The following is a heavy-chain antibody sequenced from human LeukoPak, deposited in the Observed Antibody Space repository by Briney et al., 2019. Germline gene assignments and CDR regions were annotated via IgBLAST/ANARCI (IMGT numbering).Heavy chain of an antibody. V-gene: IGHV3-53*01. CDR3: AKEGVVAATPADY. Sequence: GGSLRLSCAASGFTVSSNYMSWVRQAPGKGLEWVSVIYSGGSTYYADSVKGRFTISRDNSKNTLYLQMNSLRAEDTAVYYCAKEGVVAATPADYWGQGTLVTVSS. CDR1: GFTVSSNY. J-gene: IGHJ4*02. D-gene: IGHD2-15*01. CDR2: IYSGGST.